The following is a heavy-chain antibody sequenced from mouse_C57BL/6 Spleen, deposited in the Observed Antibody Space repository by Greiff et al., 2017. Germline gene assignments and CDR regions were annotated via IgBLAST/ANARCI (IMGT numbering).Heavy chain of an antibody. CDR2: IDPSDSYT. CDR1: GYTFTSYW. Sequence: VKLQQPGAELVRPGTSVKLSCKASGYTFTSYWMHWVKQRPGQGLEWIGVIDPSDSYTNYNQKFKGKATLTVDTSSSTAYMQLSSLTSEDSAVYYCARTTVVATDAMDYWGQGTSVTVSS. CDR3: ARTTVVATDAMDY. V-gene: IGHV1-59*01. J-gene: IGHJ4*01. D-gene: IGHD1-1*01.